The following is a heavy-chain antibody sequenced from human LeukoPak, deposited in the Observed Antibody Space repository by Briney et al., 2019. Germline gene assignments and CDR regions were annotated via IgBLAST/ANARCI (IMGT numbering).Heavy chain of an antibody. Sequence: RGALRLYCAASGFTFISYTMSWVCQGPRKALEWVSSLSSSTNYIYYADSVTGRFTISRDDAENSLYLQMYSLSAEDTAIYYCTRSRSLSPYEKNFNYWGQGSLVVVSS. J-gene: IGHJ4*02. CDR1: GFTFISYT. CDR3: TRSRSLSPYEKNFNY. D-gene: IGHD2-15*01. CDR2: LSSSTNYI. V-gene: IGHV3-21*01.